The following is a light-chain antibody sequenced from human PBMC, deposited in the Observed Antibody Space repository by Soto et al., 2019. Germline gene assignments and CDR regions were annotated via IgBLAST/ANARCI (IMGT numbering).Light chain of an antibody. J-gene: IGKJ2*01. CDR3: QHYSSSLPYT. CDR1: QSVSSNY. V-gene: IGKV3-20*01. CDR2: GAS. Sequence: EIVLTQSPGTLSLSPGERATLSCRASQSVSSNYLAWYQQKPGQPPRLLIYGASNRATGIPARFIGSGSGTDFTLTISRLEPDDFAVYYCQHYSSSLPYTFGQGTRLEIK.